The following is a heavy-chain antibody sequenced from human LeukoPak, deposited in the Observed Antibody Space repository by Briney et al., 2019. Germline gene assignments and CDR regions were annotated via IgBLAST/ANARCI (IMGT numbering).Heavy chain of an antibody. CDR1: GYTFTSHG. D-gene: IGHD3-16*02. Sequence: GASVKVSCKTSGYTFTSHGINWLRQAPGQGLEWMGWVSGYNGNTDYAQKFQGRVTMTTDRSTNTVYMELRSLRSDDTAVYYCAQDRPVMITFGGVIIAAYWGQGTLVSVSS. J-gene: IGHJ4*02. V-gene: IGHV1-18*01. CDR3: AQDRPVMITFGGVIIAAY. CDR2: VSGYNGNT.